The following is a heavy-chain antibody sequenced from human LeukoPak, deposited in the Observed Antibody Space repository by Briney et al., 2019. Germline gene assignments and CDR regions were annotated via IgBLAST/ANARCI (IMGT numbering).Heavy chain of an antibody. CDR1: GGSISSSSYY. D-gene: IGHD3-10*01. CDR3: ARNYYGSGSRGYFDY. J-gene: IGHJ4*02. Sequence: SETLSLTCTVSGGSISSSSYYWGWIRQPPGKGLEWIGSIYYSGRTYYNPSLKSRVTISVDTSKSQFSLKLSSVTAADTAVYYCARNYYGSGSRGYFDYWGQGTLVTVSS. V-gene: IGHV4-39*01. CDR2: IYYSGRT.